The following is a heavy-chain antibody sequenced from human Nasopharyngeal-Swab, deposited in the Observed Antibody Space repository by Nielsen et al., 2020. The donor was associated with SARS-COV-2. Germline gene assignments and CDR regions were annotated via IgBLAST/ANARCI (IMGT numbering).Heavy chain of an antibody. CDR3: VKEQVRGDCFDY. J-gene: IGHJ4*02. CDR2: INSDGSST. D-gene: IGHD2-21*01. Sequence: GGSLRLSCAASGFTFSSYWMHWVRQAPGKGLVWVSRINSDGSSTSYADSVKGRFTISRDNAKNTLYLQMNSLRAEDTAVYYCVKEQVRGDCFDYWGQGTLVTVSS. CDR1: GFTFSSYW. V-gene: IGHV3-74*01.